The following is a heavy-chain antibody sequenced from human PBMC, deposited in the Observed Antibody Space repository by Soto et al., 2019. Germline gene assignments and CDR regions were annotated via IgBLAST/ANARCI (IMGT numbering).Heavy chain of an antibody. CDR2: IYHSGST. CDR1: GYSISSGYY. J-gene: IGHJ5*02. D-gene: IGHD2-2*02. CDR3: ARVGCSSTSCYIGDWFDP. Sequence: PSETLSLTCAVSGYSISSGYYWGWIRQPPGKGLEWIGSIYHSGSTYYNPSLKSRVTISVDTSKNQFSLKLSSVTAADTAVYYCARVGCSSTSCYIGDWFDPWGQGTLVTAPQ. V-gene: IGHV4-38-2*01.